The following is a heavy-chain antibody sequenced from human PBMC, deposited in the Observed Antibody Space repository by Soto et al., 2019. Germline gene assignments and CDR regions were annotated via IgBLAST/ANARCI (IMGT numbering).Heavy chain of an antibody. J-gene: IGHJ4*02. Sequence: EVQLVESGGGLVQPGGSLRLSCAASGFTFSSDSMNWVRQAPGKGLEWVAYISSSSSTIYYADSVKGRFTISRDNAKNSLYLQMTGLRAEDTAVYYCAREVAVRGDRGYYFEYWGQGTLVTVSS. CDR2: ISSSSSTI. CDR1: GFTFSSDS. D-gene: IGHD3-10*01. CDR3: AREVAVRGDRGYYFEY. V-gene: IGHV3-48*01.